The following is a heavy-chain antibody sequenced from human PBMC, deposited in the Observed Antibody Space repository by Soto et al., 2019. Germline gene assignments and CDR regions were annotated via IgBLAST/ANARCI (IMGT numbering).Heavy chain of an antibody. Sequence: SETLSLTCTVSGDSMSTYSWSWIRQPPGKGLEWIGYIYHSGSTYYNPSLKSRVTISVDRSKNQFSLKLSSVTAADTAVYYCARVPSPWGQGTLVTSPQ. CDR3: ARVPSP. V-gene: IGHV4-59*12. J-gene: IGHJ5*02. CDR1: GDSMSTYS. CDR2: IYHSGST.